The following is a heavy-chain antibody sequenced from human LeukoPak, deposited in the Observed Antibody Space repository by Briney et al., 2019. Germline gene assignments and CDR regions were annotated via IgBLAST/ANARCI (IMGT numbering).Heavy chain of an antibody. CDR3: ARVVGTVPYFDF. V-gene: IGHV3-74*01. D-gene: IGHD4-17*01. CDR1: GFTFSSYW. CDR2: IDGDGSGT. J-gene: IGHJ4*02. Sequence: GGSLRLSCAASGFTFSSYWMHWVRQAPGKGLVWVSRIDGDGSGTSYADSVKGRFTISRDNAKSTLYLQMNSLRVEDTGVYYCARVVGTVPYFDFWGQGTLVTVSS.